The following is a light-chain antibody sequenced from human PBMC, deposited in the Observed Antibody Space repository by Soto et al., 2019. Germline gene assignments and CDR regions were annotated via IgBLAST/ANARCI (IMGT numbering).Light chain of an antibody. J-gene: IGKJ4*01. CDR1: QSVSSSY. CDR2: GAS. V-gene: IGKV3-20*01. Sequence: EIVLTQSPGTLSLSPGERATLSCRASQSVSSSYLAWYQQKPGQAPRLLIYGASIRATGIPDRFSGSGSGTDFTLTISRLEPEDFVVYYCQQYGSSPLTFGGGTKVESK. CDR3: QQYGSSPLT.